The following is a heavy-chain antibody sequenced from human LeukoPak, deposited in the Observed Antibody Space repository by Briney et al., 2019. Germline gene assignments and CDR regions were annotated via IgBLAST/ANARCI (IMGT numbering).Heavy chain of an antibody. D-gene: IGHD3-3*01. CDR1: GYTFTSYA. CDR2: ISAYNGNT. J-gene: IGHJ5*02. CDR3: AREGSYDFWSGYYRGNWFDP. V-gene: IGHV1-18*01. Sequence: GASEKVSCKASGYTFTSYAFSWVRQAPGQGLEWMGWISAYNGNTNYAQKLQGRVTMTTDTSTSTAYMELRSLRSDDTAVYYCAREGSYDFWSGYYRGNWFDPWGQGTLVTVSS.